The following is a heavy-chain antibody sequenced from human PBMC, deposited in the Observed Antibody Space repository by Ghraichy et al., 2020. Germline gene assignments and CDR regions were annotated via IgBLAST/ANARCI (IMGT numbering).Heavy chain of an antibody. Sequence: GWINANNDGTNYAQRFQARVTMTRDTSISTAYMELSWLRSDDTAVYYCARLGKGGDFWGQGTTVTVS. V-gene: IGHV1-2*02. CDR2: INANNDGT. J-gene: IGHJ3*01. D-gene: IGHD7-27*01. CDR3: ARLGKGGDF.